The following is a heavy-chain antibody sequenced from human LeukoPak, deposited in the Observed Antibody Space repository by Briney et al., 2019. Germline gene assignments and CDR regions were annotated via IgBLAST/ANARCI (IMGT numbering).Heavy chain of an antibody. CDR1: GFTFSSYG. Sequence: SGGSLRLSCAASGFTFSSYGMHWVRQAPGKGLEWVAVIWYDGSNKYYADSVKGRFTISRDNSKNTLYLQMNSLRAEDTAVYYCARDLRWLQMYGMDVWGQGTTVTVSS. D-gene: IGHD5-24*01. CDR3: ARDLRWLQMYGMDV. J-gene: IGHJ6*02. V-gene: IGHV3-33*01. CDR2: IWYDGSNK.